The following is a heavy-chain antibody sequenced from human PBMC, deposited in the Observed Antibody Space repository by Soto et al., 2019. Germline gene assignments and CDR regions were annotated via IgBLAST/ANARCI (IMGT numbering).Heavy chain of an antibody. CDR3: VRDGHCIITSCYGNGFDP. D-gene: IGHD2-2*01. CDR1: GFTFSTYW. Sequence: EVQLVESGGGLVQPARSLRLSCAASGFTFSTYWMHWNRQVPGQGLEWVSRINSDARHTYYADSVKGLFTISRDNAKNTLYLAMNSLRGEDTAVYDCVRDGHCIITSCYGNGFDPGGQGNLVTVSS. V-gene: IGHV3-74*01. CDR2: INSDARHT. J-gene: IGHJ5*02.